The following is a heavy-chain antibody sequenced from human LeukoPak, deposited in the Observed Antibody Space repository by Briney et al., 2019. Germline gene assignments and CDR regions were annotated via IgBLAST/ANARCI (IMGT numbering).Heavy chain of an antibody. D-gene: IGHD3-3*01. CDR1: GFTFSSYG. J-gene: IGHJ4*02. V-gene: IGHV3-30*03. Sequence: GGSLRLSCAASGFTFSSYGMHWVRQAPGKGLEWVAVISYDGSNKYYADSVKGRFTISRDNSKNTLYLQMNSLRAEDTAVYYCARDPDSGSYYDYLGQGTLVTVSS. CDR2: ISYDGSNK. CDR3: ARDPDSGSYYDY.